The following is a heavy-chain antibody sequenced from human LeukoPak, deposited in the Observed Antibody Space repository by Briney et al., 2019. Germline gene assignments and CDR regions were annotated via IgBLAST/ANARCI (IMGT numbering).Heavy chain of an antibody. J-gene: IGHJ6*03. CDR3: ARQHDSYHYYYVDV. CDR1: GYSISSGYY. CDR2: LYHSDSI. V-gene: IGHV4-38-2*01. Sequence: PSETLSLTCAVSGYSISSGYYWIWIRQPPGKGLEWIGSLYHSDSIYYNPSLESRVTMSVDKSKNQFSLKLSFVTAADTAVYYCARQHDSYHYYYVDVWGTGTTVTVSS. D-gene: IGHD6-13*01.